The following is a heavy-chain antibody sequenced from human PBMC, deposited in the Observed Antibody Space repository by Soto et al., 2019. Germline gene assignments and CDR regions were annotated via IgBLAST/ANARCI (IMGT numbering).Heavy chain of an antibody. Sequence: EVLLVESGGGLVQPGGSLRLSCATSGFTFGDYWMSWVRQAPGKRLEWVANTKQDESEKYYVGSVRGRFTISRDNAKNSLYLQMNSLRAEDTAVYFCVREGDSGFFSWGQGTLVTVSS. CDR3: VREGDSGFFS. J-gene: IGHJ5*02. D-gene: IGHD6-25*01. CDR1: GFTFGDYW. V-gene: IGHV3-7*01. CDR2: TKQDESEK.